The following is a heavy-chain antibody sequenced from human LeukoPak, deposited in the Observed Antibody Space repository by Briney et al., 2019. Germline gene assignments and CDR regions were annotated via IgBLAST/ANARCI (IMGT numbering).Heavy chain of an antibody. CDR2: IFYTGSS. J-gene: IGHJ4*02. CDR3: ARGTVIEY. V-gene: IGHV4-59*01. Sequence: SETLSLTCTVSGGSINSYYWSWIRQPPGKGLEWIGHIFYTGSSNYNPSLKSRVTISIDTSKNQFSLKLTSVTAADTAVYYCARGTVIEYWGQGTLVTVSS. CDR1: GGSINSYY. D-gene: IGHD4-17*01.